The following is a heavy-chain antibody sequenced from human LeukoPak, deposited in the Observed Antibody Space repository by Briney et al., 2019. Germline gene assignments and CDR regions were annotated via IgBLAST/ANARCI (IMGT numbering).Heavy chain of an antibody. D-gene: IGHD4-11*01. V-gene: IGHV4-30-4*01. Sequence: SETLSLTCTVSGGSISSGDYYWSWIRQPPGKGLEWIGYIYYSGSTYYNPSLKSRVTISVDTSKSQFSLKLSSVTAADTAVYYCATGYSNSYYFDYWGQGTLVTVSS. J-gene: IGHJ4*02. CDR3: ATGYSNSYYFDY. CDR2: IYYSGST. CDR1: GGSISSGDYY.